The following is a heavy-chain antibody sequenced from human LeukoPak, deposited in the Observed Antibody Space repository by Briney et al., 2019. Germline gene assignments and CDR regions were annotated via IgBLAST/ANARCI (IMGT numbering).Heavy chain of an antibody. D-gene: IGHD6-13*01. Sequence: ASVTVSCTASGGTFSSYAISWVRQAPGQGLEWMGGIIPIFGTANYAQKFQGRVTITADESTSTAYMELSSLRSEDTAVYYCARRDSSSWTYYFDYWGQGTLVTVSS. CDR3: ARRDSSSWTYYFDY. CDR2: IIPIFGTA. V-gene: IGHV1-69*13. J-gene: IGHJ4*02. CDR1: GGTFSSYA.